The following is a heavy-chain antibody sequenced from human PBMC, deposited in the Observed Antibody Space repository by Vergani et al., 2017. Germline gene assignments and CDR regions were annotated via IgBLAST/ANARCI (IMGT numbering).Heavy chain of an antibody. V-gene: IGHV3-69-1*01. Sequence: EVQLLESGGDLVQPGGSLRLSCAASGFTFNHYAMNWVRQAPGKGLEWVSGISGSTIYYADSVKGRFTISRDNAKNSLYLQMNSLRAEDTAVYYCARQFRYFDWGQGTLVTVSS. J-gene: IGHJ4*02. CDR1: GFTFNHYA. CDR2: ISGSTI. D-gene: IGHD3-9*01. CDR3: ARQFRYFD.